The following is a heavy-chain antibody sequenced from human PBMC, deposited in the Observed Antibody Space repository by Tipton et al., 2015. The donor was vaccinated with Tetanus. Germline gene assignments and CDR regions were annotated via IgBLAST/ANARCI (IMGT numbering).Heavy chain of an antibody. J-gene: IGHJ3*02. CDR2: IYYSGST. Sequence: LRLSCTVSGGSISSYYWSWIRQPPGKGLEWIGYIYYSGSTNYNPSLKSRVTMSVDTSKNQFSLKLSSVTAADTAVYYCAREGYSSRRDAFDIWGQGTMVTVSS. V-gene: IGHV4-59*12. D-gene: IGHD6-13*01. CDR3: AREGYSSRRDAFDI. CDR1: GGSISSYY.